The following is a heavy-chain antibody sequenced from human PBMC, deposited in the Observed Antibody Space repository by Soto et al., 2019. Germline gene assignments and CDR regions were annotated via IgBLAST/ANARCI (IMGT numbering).Heavy chain of an antibody. CDR2: VTASGSIT. V-gene: IGHV3-23*01. J-gene: IGHJ4*02. CDR3: VKGDCSGGRCYRGFNY. CDR1: GFTFSSFD. D-gene: IGHD2-15*01. Sequence: EVQVLESGGGLGQPGGSLRLSCAASGFTFSSFDMNWVRQAPGKGLEWVSGVTASGSITSYADPAKGRFTISRDNAKNTVYLQMNSLSAEDTAIYYCVKGDCSGGRCYRGFNYWGQGTLVTVSS.